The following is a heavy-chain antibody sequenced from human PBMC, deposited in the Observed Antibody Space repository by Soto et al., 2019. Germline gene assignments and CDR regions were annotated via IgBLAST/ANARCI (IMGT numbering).Heavy chain of an antibody. CDR2: IGSGGDGI. V-gene: IGHV3-23*01. CDR3: ATYGQHLMDS. D-gene: IGHD4-17*01. Sequence: GGSLRLSCAASGFTFSSYGMSWVRQAPGKGLEWVSVIGSGGDGIHYADSVKGRFTISRDNSKNTVNLQMNSLRADDTAVYYCATYGQHLMDSWGQGTLVTVSS. CDR1: GFTFSSYG. J-gene: IGHJ4*02.